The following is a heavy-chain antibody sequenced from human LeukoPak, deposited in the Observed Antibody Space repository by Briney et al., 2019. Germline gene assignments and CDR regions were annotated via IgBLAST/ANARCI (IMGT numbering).Heavy chain of an antibody. Sequence: PGGSLRLSCAASGFTFSTYRMSWVRQAPGKGLEWVANIKQDGSEKHYVDSVKGRFTISRDNAKNSLYLQMNSLRAEDTAVYYCARDFPYSGSYYWGNAFDIWGQGTMVTVSS. J-gene: IGHJ3*02. CDR2: IKQDGSEK. D-gene: IGHD1-26*01. CDR3: ARDFPYSGSYYWGNAFDI. V-gene: IGHV3-7*01. CDR1: GFTFSTYR.